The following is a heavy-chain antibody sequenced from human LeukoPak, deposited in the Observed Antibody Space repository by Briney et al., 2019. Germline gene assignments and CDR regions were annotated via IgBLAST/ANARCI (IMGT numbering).Heavy chain of an antibody. D-gene: IGHD3-22*01. CDR2: ISGSGGST. Sequence: GGSLRLSCAASGFTFSSYAMSWVRQAPGKGLEWVSAISGSGGSTYYADSVKGRFTISRDNSKNTLYLQMNSLRAEDTAVYYCARGHHYYDSSAYYYWGQGTLVTVSS. CDR3: ARGHHYYDSSAYYY. V-gene: IGHV3-23*01. J-gene: IGHJ4*02. CDR1: GFTFSSYA.